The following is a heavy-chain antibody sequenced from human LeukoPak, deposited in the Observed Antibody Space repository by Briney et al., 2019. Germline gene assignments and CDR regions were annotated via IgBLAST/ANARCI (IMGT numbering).Heavy chain of an antibody. D-gene: IGHD3-22*01. CDR2: ISGSGGST. Sequence: GGSLRLSCAASGFTFSSYAMSWVRQAPGKGLEWVSAISGSGGSTYYADSVKGRFTISRDNSKNTLYLQMNSLRAEDTAVYYCARGHHYYDSSAYYYWGQGTLVTVSS. CDR3: ARGHHYYDSSAYYY. V-gene: IGHV3-23*01. J-gene: IGHJ4*02. CDR1: GFTFSSYA.